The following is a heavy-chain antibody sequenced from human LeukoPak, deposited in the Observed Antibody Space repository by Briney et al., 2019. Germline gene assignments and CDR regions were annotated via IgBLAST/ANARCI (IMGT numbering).Heavy chain of an antibody. CDR2: IYARGNT. V-gene: IGHV4-4*07. Sequence: SQTLSLTCTVSGGSISNYYWSWIRQPAGKGLEWIGLIYARGNTNYNPSLKSRVTMSIDTSKNQFSLKLTSVTAADTAVYYCARTPIYYFDNSGYYNWGQGTLVTVSS. CDR1: GGSISNYY. CDR3: ARTPIYYFDNSGYYN. J-gene: IGHJ4*02. D-gene: IGHD3-22*01.